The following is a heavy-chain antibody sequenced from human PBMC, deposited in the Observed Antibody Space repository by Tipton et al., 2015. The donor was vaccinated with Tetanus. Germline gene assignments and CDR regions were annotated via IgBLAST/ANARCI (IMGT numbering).Heavy chain of an antibody. CDR2: IFPGDSDI. J-gene: IGHJ4*02. CDR1: GYTFNNYW. D-gene: IGHD3-16*01. V-gene: IGHV5-51*01. CDR3: VRVGGGSKWLFDY. Sequence: QLVQSGAEVKKPGESLKISCKGFGYTFNNYWIGWVRQLPGKGLEWMGIIFPGDSDIRYSPSLQGRVTISADKSITTAYLQWSSLGASDTAMYYCVRVGGGSKWLFDYWGQGTPVTVSS.